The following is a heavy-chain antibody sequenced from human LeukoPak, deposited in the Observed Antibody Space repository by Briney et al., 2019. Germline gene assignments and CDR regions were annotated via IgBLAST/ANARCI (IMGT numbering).Heavy chain of an antibody. Sequence: SETLSLTCTVSGGSISSNSYYWSWIRQPAGKGLEWIGRIYTSGSTNYNPSLKSRVAISVDTSKNQFSLKLTSVTAADTAFYYCARQMGHDLTEFDSWGQGTLVTVSS. D-gene: IGHD1-1*01. V-gene: IGHV4-61*02. J-gene: IGHJ4*02. CDR1: GGSISSNSYY. CDR3: ARQMGHDLTEFDS. CDR2: IYTSGST.